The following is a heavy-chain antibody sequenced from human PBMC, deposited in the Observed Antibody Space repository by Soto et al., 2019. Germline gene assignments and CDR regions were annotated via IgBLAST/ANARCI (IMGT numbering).Heavy chain of an antibody. Sequence: QLQLQESGPGLVKPSETLSLTCTVSGGSISSSSYYWGWIRQPPGKGLEWIGSIYYSGSTYYNPSLKSRVTISVDTSKNQFSLKLSSVTAADTAVYYCARGQQLENPFGYWGQGTLVTVSS. D-gene: IGHD6-13*01. J-gene: IGHJ4*02. V-gene: IGHV4-39*01. CDR1: GGSISSSSYY. CDR2: IYYSGST. CDR3: ARGQQLENPFGY.